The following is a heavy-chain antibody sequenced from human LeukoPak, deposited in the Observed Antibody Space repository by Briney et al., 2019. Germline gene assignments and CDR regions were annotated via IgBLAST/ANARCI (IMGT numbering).Heavy chain of an antibody. CDR2: IHRSGSP. J-gene: IGHJ6*02. CDR1: LDSTTSNF. D-gene: IGHD4-23*01. Sequence: SSETLSLTCTVSLDSTTSNFWSWVRQPPGKGLEWIGEIHRSGSPNYNPSLQSRVTISIDRSRNQIVLELSSVTAADTAFYYCARDNDYGGNYRRSQYYYYGMDVWGQGTTVTVSS. V-gene: IGHV4-4*02. CDR3: ARDNDYGGNYRRSQYYYYGMDV.